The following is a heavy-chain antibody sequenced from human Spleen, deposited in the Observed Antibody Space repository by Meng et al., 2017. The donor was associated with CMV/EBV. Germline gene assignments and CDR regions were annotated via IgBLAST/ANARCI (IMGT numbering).Heavy chain of an antibody. CDR1: GYS. V-gene: IGHV3-21*01. CDR3: ARDHTIFGVVTHPAGYAFDI. D-gene: IGHD3-3*01. J-gene: IGHJ3*02. CDR2: ISSSSSYI. Sequence: GYSMNWVRQAPGKGLEWVSSISSSSSYIYYADSVKGRFTISRDNAKNSLYLQMNSLRAEDTAVYYCARDHTIFGVVTHPAGYAFDIWGQGTMVTVSS.